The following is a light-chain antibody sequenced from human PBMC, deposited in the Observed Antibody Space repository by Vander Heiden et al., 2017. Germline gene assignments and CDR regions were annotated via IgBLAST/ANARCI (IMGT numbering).Light chain of an antibody. Sequence: IVLTQSPATLSLSPGERATLSCGASQSVSSCLARYQRKPGQAPRILIYGASSRATGIPARFSGSGSGTDFTHTISSLEPEDFAVYDCQQRSNWQSYTCGQGTKLEIK. V-gene: IGKV3-11*01. CDR1: QSVSSC. CDR3: QQRSNWQSYT. CDR2: GAS. J-gene: IGKJ2*01.